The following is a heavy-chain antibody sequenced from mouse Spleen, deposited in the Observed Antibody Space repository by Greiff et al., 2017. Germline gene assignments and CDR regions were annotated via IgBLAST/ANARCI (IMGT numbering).Heavy chain of an antibody. CDR3: AREVDGYLYAMDY. V-gene: IGHV2-6-1*01. D-gene: IGHD2-3*01. J-gene: IGHJ4*01. CDR1: GFSLTSYG. Sequence: QVQLKQSGPGLVAPSQSLSITCTISGFSLTSYGVHWVRQPPGKGLEWLVVIWSDGSTTYNSALKSRLSISKDNSKSQVFLKVNSLQADDTAMYYCAREVDGYLYAMDYWGQGTSVTVSS. CDR2: IWSDGST.